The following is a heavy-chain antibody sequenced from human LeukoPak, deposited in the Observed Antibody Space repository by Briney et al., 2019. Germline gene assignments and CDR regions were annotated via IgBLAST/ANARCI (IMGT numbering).Heavy chain of an antibody. CDR3: ARHVGAELSTPFDY. CDR2: IYPGDSDT. Sequence: GESLKISCKGSGYSFTNYWIGWVRQMPGKGLGWMGIIYPGDSDTRYSPSFRGQVTISADKSINTAYLQWSSLKASDTAMYYCARHVGAELSTPFDYWGQGTLVTVSS. CDR1: GYSFTNYW. V-gene: IGHV5-51*01. D-gene: IGHD2-15*01. J-gene: IGHJ4*02.